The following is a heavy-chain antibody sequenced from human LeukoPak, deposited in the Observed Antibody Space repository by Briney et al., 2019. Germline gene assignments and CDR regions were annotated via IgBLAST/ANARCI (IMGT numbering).Heavy chain of an antibody. CDR3: ATTRGRWLLNPHFDY. J-gene: IGHJ4*02. CDR2: FDPEDGET. D-gene: IGHD3-3*01. CDR1: GYTLTELS. V-gene: IGHV1-24*01. Sequence: GASVKVSCKVSGYTLTELSMHWVRQAPGKGLEWMGGFDPEDGETIYAQKFQGRVTMTEDTSTDTAYVELSSLRSEDTAVYYCATTRGRWLLNPHFDYWGQGTLVTVSS.